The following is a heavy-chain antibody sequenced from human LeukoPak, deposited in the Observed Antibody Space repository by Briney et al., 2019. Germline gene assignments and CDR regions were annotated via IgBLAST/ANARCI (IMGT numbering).Heavy chain of an antibody. CDR1: GGSISSYY. CDR3: ARGVLRFQH. J-gene: IGHJ1*01. V-gene: IGHV4-59*01. CDR2: IYYSGST. Sequence: SETLSLTSTVSGGSISSYYWSWIRQPPGKGLEWIGYIYYSGSTNYNPSLKSRVTISVDTSKNQFSLKLSSVTAADTAVYYCARGVLRFQHWGQGTLVTVSS.